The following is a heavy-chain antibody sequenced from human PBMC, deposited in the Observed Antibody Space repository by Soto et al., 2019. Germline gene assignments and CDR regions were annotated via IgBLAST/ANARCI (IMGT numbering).Heavy chain of an antibody. CDR3: ARCTLVRGELKNFYYGMDV. Sequence: QVTLKESGPVSVKPTETLTLTCTVSGFSLSNTRMGVSWIRQRPVKPLEWLAHIYSTDEKSYNPSLNTRLTLSKGASKSHMVLPLTNMDPVDTGTYFCARCTLVRGELKNFYYGMDVWGQGTTVTGSS. D-gene: IGHD3-10*01. J-gene: IGHJ6*02. CDR2: IYSTDEK. V-gene: IGHV2-26*01. CDR1: GFSLSNTRMG.